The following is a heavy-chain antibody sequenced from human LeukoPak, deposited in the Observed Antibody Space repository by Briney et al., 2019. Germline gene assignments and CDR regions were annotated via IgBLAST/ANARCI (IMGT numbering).Heavy chain of an antibody. CDR3: ARARKYSNNWYVDY. V-gene: IGHV3-64*01. CDR2: ISSNGGTT. D-gene: IGHD6-13*01. Sequence: PGGSLRLSCAASGFTFSSYAMYWVRQAPGKGLEYVSVISSNGGTTYYANSVKGRFTISRDNSKNTLYLQMGSLRAEDMAVYYCARARKYSNNWYVDYWGQGTLVTVSS. CDR1: GFTFSSYA. J-gene: IGHJ4*02.